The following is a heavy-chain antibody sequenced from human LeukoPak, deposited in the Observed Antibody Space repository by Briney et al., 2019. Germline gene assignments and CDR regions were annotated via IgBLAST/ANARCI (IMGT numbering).Heavy chain of an antibody. CDR1: GFTFDDYG. CDR2: INWNGGST. Sequence: GGSLRLSCAASGFTFDDYGMSWVRQAPGKGLEWVSGINWNGGSTGYADSVKGRFTISRDNAMNSVCLQMNSLRVEDTAVYYCARGYQRPDYWGQGTLITVSS. J-gene: IGHJ4*02. V-gene: IGHV3-20*04. D-gene: IGHD2-2*01. CDR3: ARGYQRPDY.